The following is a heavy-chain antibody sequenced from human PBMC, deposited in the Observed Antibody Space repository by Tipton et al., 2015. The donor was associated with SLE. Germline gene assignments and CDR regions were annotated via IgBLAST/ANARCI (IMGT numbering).Heavy chain of an antibody. D-gene: IGHD6-19*01. J-gene: IGHJ5*02. CDR2: IYHSETT. CDR3: ARGTVAGNEGWFDA. Sequence: TLSLTCAVYGGSLSGYYWGWIRQSPGKGLEWIGNIYHSETTYSNPSLKSRVTISADASKNHFSLRRSSVTAADTALYHCARGTVAGNEGWFDAWGQGALVTVSS. CDR1: GGSLSGYY. V-gene: IGHV4-34*01.